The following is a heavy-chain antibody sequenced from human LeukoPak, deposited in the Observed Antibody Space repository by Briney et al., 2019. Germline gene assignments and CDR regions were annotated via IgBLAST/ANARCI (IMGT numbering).Heavy chain of an antibody. Sequence: PGGSLRLSCAASGFTLSSYWMHWVRQAPGKGLVWVARINSDGSSSTYADSVKGRVTISRDNAKNTLYLQMSSLRAEDTAVYSCARDYSRNYLFDYWGQGTLVTVSS. CDR2: INSDGSSS. V-gene: IGHV3-74*01. CDR1: GFTLSSYW. D-gene: IGHD1-7*01. CDR3: ARDYSRNYLFDY. J-gene: IGHJ4*02.